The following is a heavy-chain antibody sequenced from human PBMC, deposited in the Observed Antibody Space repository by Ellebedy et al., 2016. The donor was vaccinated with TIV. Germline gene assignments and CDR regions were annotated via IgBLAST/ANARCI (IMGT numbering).Heavy chain of an antibody. J-gene: IGHJ3*02. D-gene: IGHD3-22*01. CDR1: GFTFDDYA. CDR2: ISWNSGSI. Sequence: GGSLRLSXAASGFTFDDYAMHWVRQAPGKGLEWVSGISWNSGSIGYADSVKGRFTISRDNAKNSLYLQMNSLRAEDTALYYCAKATRATMIVVVTTEGDAFDIWGQGTMVTVSS. V-gene: IGHV3-9*01. CDR3: AKATRATMIVVVTTEGDAFDI.